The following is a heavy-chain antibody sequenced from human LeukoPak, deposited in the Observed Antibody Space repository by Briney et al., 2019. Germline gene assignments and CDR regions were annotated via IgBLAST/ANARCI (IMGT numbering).Heavy chain of an antibody. Sequence: PGGSLRLYCSASRFIFSSSLMFWVRQAPGKGLEYVAAISGNGGSTYHSDTVYGRFTISRDNSKNTLYLQMTSLRAEDTALYYCVKDNGQGGFDSWGQGTLVTVSA. CDR1: RFIFSSSL. J-gene: IGHJ4*02. CDR2: ISGNGGST. D-gene: IGHD2-8*01. V-gene: IGHV3-64D*09. CDR3: VKDNGQGGFDS.